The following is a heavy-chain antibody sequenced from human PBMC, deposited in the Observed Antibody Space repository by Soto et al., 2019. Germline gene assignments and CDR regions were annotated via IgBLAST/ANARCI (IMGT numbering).Heavy chain of an antibody. V-gene: IGHV4-39*01. CDR1: GGSISSSSYY. D-gene: IGHD3-3*01. CDR3: ARPVPAVFDFWSGPCWFDP. CDR2: IYYSGST. Sequence: QLQLQESGPGLVKPSETLSLTCTVSGGSISSSSYYWGWIRQPPGKGLEWIGSIYYSGSTYYNPSLKSRVTISVDTSKNQFSLKLSSVTAADTAVYYCARPVPAVFDFWSGPCWFDPWGQGTLVTVSS. J-gene: IGHJ5*02.